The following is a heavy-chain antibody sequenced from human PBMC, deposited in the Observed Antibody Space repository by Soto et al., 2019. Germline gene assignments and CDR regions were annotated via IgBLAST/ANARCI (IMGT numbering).Heavy chain of an antibody. V-gene: IGHV3-48*01. CDR1: GFTFSSYS. J-gene: IGHJ4*02. D-gene: IGHD3-10*01. CDR3: ARSITMVRKYYFDS. Sequence: EVQLVESGGGLVQPGGSLRLSCAASGFTFSSYSMNWVRQAAGKGLEWVSYISSSSSTIYYADFVKGRFTISRDNAKNSLYLQMNSLRAEDTAVYYCARSITMVRKYYFDSWGQGTLVTVSS. CDR2: ISSSSSTI.